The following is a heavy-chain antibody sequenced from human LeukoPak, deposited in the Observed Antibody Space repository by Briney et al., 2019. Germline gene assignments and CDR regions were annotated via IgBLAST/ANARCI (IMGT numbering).Heavy chain of an antibody. J-gene: IGHJ4*02. V-gene: IGHV3-30*03. CDR1: GLTLSNSG. Sequence: GGSLRLSCAASGLTLSNSGMHWVRQAPGKGLEWVAAISYDGNNKYYADSVKGRFTISRDNSKNTLYLQINSVRDEDTAVYYCARDIGGLDGDGLDYWGQGTLVTVSS. CDR2: ISYDGNNK. CDR3: ARDIGGLDGDGLDY. D-gene: IGHD4-17*01.